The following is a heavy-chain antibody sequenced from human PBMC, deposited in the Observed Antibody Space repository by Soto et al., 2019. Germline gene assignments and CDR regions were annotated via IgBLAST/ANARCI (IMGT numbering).Heavy chain of an antibody. J-gene: IGHJ6*03. Sequence: ASVKVSCKASGYTFTSYDINWVRQATGQGLEWMGWMNPNSGNTGYAQKFQGRVTMARNTSISTAYMELSSLRSEDTAVYYCGRSSVVVPAAAPYYYYYMDVWGKGTTVTVSS. CDR2: MNPNSGNT. D-gene: IGHD2-2*01. CDR1: GYTFTSYD. CDR3: GRSSVVVPAAAPYYYYYMDV. V-gene: IGHV1-8*01.